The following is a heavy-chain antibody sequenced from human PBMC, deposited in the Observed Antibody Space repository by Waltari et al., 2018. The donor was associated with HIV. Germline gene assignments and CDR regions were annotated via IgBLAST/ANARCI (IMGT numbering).Heavy chain of an antibody. J-gene: IGHJ4*02. CDR2: IYHSGST. V-gene: IGHV4-59*11. Sequence: QVQLQESGPGLVKPSETLSLTCTVSGGSISSHYWSWIRQPPGKGLEWIGYIYHSGSTNYNPSFMSRVTISVDTSNNEFSLKLSSVTAADTAVYYCARGAALDYWGQGTLITVSS. CDR1: GGSISSHY. D-gene: IGHD6-6*01. CDR3: ARGAALDY.